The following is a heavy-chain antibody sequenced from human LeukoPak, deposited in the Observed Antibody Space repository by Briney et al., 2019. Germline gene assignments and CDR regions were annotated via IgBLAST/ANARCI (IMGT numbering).Heavy chain of an antibody. CDR3: ARDRPGGYFDY. D-gene: IGHD3-16*01. V-gene: IGHV3-7*04. CDR1: TFTFTSFW. CDR2: IKEDGSDK. Sequence: GGSLRLSCAASTFTFTSFWLSWVCQAPGKGLEWVANIKEDGSDKQYADSVKGRFTISRDNAKKSVHLQMNSLRDEDTAVYYCARDRPGGYFDYWGQGTLVTVSS. J-gene: IGHJ4*02.